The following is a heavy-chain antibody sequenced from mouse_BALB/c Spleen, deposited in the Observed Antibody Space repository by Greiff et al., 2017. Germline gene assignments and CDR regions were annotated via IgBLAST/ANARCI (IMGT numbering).Heavy chain of an antibody. Sequence: VQLQQPGAELVRPGASVKLSCKASGYTFTSYWINWVKQRPGQGLEWIGNIYPSDSYTNYNQKFKDKATLTVDKSSSTAYMQLSSPTSEDSAVYYCTRDGSPPFDYWGQGTTLTVSS. CDR1: GYTFTSYW. D-gene: IGHD2-3*01. CDR3: TRDGSPPFDY. V-gene: IGHV1-69*02. J-gene: IGHJ2*01. CDR2: IYPSDSYT.